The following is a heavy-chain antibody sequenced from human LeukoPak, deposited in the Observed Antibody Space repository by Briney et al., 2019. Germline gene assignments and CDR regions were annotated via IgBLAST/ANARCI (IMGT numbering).Heavy chain of an antibody. CDR2: ISWNSGSI. CDR3: AKGYDSSRASAFDI. V-gene: IGHV3-9*01. J-gene: IGHJ3*02. D-gene: IGHD3-22*01. Sequence: GGSLRLSCAASGFTFDDYAMHWVRQAPGKGLEWVSGISWNSGSIGYADSVKGRFTISRDNAKNSLYLQIYSLRAEDTALYYCAKGYDSSRASAFDIWGQGTMVTVSS. CDR1: GFTFDDYA.